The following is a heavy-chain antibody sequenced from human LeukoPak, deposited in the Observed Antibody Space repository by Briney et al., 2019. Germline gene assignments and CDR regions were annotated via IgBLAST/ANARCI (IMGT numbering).Heavy chain of an antibody. V-gene: IGHV4-34*01. D-gene: IGHD1-14*01. Sequence: PSETLSLTCTVYGGSFSSHYWACIRQPPGKGLGWIGEINPAGGTNYNPSLKSRVTMSIDTSKNHFSLKLSSVTAADTAVYYCVTRTDWGQGTLVTVSS. CDR1: GGSFSSHY. CDR3: VTRTD. J-gene: IGHJ4*02. CDR2: INPAGGT.